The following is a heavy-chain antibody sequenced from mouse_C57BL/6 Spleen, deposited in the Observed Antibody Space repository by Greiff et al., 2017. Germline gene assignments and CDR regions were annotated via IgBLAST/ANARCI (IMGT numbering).Heavy chain of an antibody. CDR2: IDPSDSYT. Sequence: QVQLQQPGAELVRPGTSVKLSCKASGYTFTSYWMHWVKQRPGQGLEWIGVIDPSDSYTNYNQKFKGKATLTVDTSSSTAYMQLSSLTSEDSAVYYCARDYYGSRGDWYFEVWGTGTTVTVSS. CDR1: GYTFTSYW. D-gene: IGHD1-1*01. V-gene: IGHV1-59*01. CDR3: ARDYYGSRGDWYFEV. J-gene: IGHJ1*03.